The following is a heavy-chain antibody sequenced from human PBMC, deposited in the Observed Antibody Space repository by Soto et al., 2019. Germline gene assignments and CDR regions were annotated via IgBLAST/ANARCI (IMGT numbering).Heavy chain of an antibody. V-gene: IGHV3-30*18. CDR3: AKDIRKVEGAFDI. J-gene: IGHJ3*02. CDR2: ISYDGSNK. D-gene: IGHD2-2*01. Sequence: QVQLVESGGGVVQPGRSLRLSCAASGFTFSSYGMHWVRQAPGKGLEWVAVISYDGSNKYYADSVKGRFTISRDNSKNTLYLQMNSLRAEDTAVYCCAKDIRKVEGAFDIWGQGTMVTVSS. CDR1: GFTFSSYG.